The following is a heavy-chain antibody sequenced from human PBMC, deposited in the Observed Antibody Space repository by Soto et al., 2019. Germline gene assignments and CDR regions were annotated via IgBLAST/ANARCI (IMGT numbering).Heavy chain of an antibody. J-gene: IGHJ6*03. CDR3: ARCTYYYYYMDV. CDR1: GFTVSSNY. Sequence: GSLRLSCAASGFTVSSNYMSWVRQAPGKGLEWVSVIYSGGSTYYADSVKGRFTISRDNAKNTLYLQKNSLRAEDTAVYYCARCTYYYYYMDVWGKGTTVTVSS. V-gene: IGHV3-53*01. D-gene: IGHD2-8*01. CDR2: IYSGGST.